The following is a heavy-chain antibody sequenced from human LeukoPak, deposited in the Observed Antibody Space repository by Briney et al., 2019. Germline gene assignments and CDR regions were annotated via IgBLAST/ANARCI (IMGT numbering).Heavy chain of an antibody. V-gene: IGHV1-18*01. CDR2: ISTYNGNT. Sequence: GASVKVSCKASGYTFTSYGVSWVRQAPGQGLEWMGWISTYNGNTNYAQKFQGRVTVTTDTSTSTAYMELRSLRFDDTAVYYCATTGDGFDIWGQGTMVRVSS. D-gene: IGHD4-17*01. J-gene: IGHJ3*02. CDR3: ATTGDGFDI. CDR1: GYTFTSYG.